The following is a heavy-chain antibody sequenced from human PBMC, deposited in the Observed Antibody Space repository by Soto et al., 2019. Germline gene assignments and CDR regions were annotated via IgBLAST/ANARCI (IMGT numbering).Heavy chain of an antibody. Sequence: PGGSLRLSCAASGFTVSSNYMSWVRQAPGKGLEWVSAISGSGGSTYYADSVKGRFTISRDNSKNTLYLQMNSLRAEDTAVYYCAKDGRADTAMAHGFWGQGTLVTVSS. D-gene: IGHD5-18*01. CDR1: GFTVSSNY. CDR2: ISGSGGST. J-gene: IGHJ4*02. CDR3: AKDGRADTAMAHGF. V-gene: IGHV3-23*01.